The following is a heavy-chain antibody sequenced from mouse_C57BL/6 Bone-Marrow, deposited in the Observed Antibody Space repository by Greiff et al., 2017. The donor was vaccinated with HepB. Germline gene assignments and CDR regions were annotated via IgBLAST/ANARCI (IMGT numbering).Heavy chain of an antibody. CDR1: GFTFSSYG. V-gene: IGHV5-6*02. Sequence: EVKLMESGGDLVKPGGSLKLSCAASGFTFSSYGMSWVRQTPDKRLEWVATISSGGSYTYYPDSVKGRFTISRDNANNTMYLQMSSLKSEDTAMYYCARRAAAVVATPAWFAYWGQGTLVTVSA. CDR3: ARRAAAVVATPAWFAY. D-gene: IGHD1-1*01. J-gene: IGHJ3*01. CDR2: ISSGGSYT.